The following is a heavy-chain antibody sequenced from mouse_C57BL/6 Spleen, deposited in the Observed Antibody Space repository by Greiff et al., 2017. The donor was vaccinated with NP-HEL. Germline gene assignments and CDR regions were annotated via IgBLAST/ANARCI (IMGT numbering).Heavy chain of an antibody. CDR3: ARHGDSTWFAY. CDR1: EYEFPSHD. V-gene: IGHV5-2*01. J-gene: IGHJ3*01. Sequence: EVQLVESGGGLVQPGESLKLSCESNEYEFPSHDMSWVRKTPEKRLELVAAINSDGGSTYYPDTMARRFIISRDNTKKTLDLHMSSLRSEDAAFYYCARHGDSTWFAYWGQGTLVTVSA. D-gene: IGHD3-3*01. CDR2: INSDGGST.